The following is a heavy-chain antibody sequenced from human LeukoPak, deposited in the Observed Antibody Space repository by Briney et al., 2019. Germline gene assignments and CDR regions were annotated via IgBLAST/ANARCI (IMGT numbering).Heavy chain of an antibody. D-gene: IGHD2-21*01. J-gene: IGHJ4*02. Sequence: PGGSLRLSCAASGFTLSNVWMNWVRQAPGKGLEWVGRIKSKTDGGTTDYAAPVKGRFTISRDESENMIYLEMNGLKIEDTAVYYCTTPRGIPNWGQGTLVTVSS. CDR1: GFTLSNVW. CDR3: TTPRGIPN. CDR2: IKSKTDGGTT. V-gene: IGHV3-15*07.